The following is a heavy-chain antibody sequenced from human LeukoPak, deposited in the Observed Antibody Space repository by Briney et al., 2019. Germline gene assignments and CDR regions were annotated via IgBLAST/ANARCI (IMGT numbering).Heavy chain of an antibody. CDR3: ARVAAGYSVSYFDY. CDR1: GFTFSSYS. Sequence: GGSLRLSCAASGFTFSSYSMNWVRQAPGKGLEWVSYISSGSSTIYYADSVKGRFTISRDNVENSLYLQMNSLRDEDTAVYYCARVAAGYSVSYFDYWGQGTLVTVSS. D-gene: IGHD4-23*01. CDR2: ISSGSSTI. V-gene: IGHV3-48*02. J-gene: IGHJ4*02.